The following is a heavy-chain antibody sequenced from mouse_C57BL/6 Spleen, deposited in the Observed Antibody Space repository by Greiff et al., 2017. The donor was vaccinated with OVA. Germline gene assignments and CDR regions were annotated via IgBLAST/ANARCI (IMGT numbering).Heavy chain of an antibody. J-gene: IGHJ2*01. Sequence: QVQLQQSGAELVRPGSSVKLSCKASGYTFTSYWMDWVKQRPGQGLEWIGNIYPSDSETHYNQKFKDKATLTVDKSSSTAYMQLSSLTSEDSAVYYCAGGFITTDYFDYWGQGTTLTVSS. V-gene: IGHV1-61*01. CDR2: IYPSDSET. CDR3: AGGFITTDYFDY. CDR1: GYTFTSYW. D-gene: IGHD1-1*01.